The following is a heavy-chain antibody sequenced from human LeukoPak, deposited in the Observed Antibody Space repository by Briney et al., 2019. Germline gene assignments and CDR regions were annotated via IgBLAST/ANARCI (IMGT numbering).Heavy chain of an antibody. V-gene: IGHV3-30*18. CDR2: VSYDGSDK. J-gene: IGHJ4*02. D-gene: IGHD3/OR15-3a*01. CDR3: AKAHLLDWLLPFDY. Sequence: GRSLRLSCAASEFTFSSYAMHWARQAPGKGLEWVALVSYDGSDKYYADSVKGRFTISRDNSKNTLYLQMNSLRGEDTAVYYCAKAHLLDWLLPFDYWGQRTLVTVPS. CDR1: EFTFSSYA.